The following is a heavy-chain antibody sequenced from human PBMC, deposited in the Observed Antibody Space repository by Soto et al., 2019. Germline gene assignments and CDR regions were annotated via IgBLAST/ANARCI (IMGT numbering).Heavy chain of an antibody. D-gene: IGHD5-18*01. CDR3: SHGYYQYFNA. Sequence: EVQLVESGGGLVKPGGSLRLSCAVSGVTLTNVWMNWVRQAPGKGPEWVGRIKSKTDGGTTDYAAPVKGRSTISRDASEITLNLQMNTLQIEDTAVYYFSHGYYQYFNAWGQGTLVTVSS. V-gene: IGHV3-15*07. CDR1: GVTLTNVW. J-gene: IGHJ5*02. CDR2: IKSKTDGGTT.